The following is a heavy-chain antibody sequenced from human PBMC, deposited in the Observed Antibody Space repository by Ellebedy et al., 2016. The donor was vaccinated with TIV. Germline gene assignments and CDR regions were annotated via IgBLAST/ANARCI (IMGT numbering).Heavy chain of an antibody. Sequence: SETLSLXXTVSGGSISSGDYYWSWIRQPPGKGLEWIGYIYYSGSTYYNPSLKSRVTISVDTSKNQFSLKLSSVTAADTAVYYCARVPHYYDSSGYYYPYYGMDVWGQGTTVTVSS. CDR1: GGSISSGDYY. D-gene: IGHD3-22*01. V-gene: IGHV4-30-4*01. J-gene: IGHJ6*02. CDR2: IYYSGST. CDR3: ARVPHYYDSSGYYYPYYGMDV.